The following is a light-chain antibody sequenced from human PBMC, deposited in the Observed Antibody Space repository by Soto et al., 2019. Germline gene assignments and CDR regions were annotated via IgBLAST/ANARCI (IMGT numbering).Light chain of an antibody. CDR2: DVS. Sequence: QSALTQPASVSGSPGQSITISCTGTSSDVGGYNYVSWYQQHPGKAPKLMIYDVSKRPSGVSNRFSGSKSGNTASLTISGLQAEDEADYYCSSYISSSTLNVFETGTKLTVL. V-gene: IGLV2-14*01. CDR1: SSDVGGYNY. CDR3: SSYISSSTLNV. J-gene: IGLJ1*01.